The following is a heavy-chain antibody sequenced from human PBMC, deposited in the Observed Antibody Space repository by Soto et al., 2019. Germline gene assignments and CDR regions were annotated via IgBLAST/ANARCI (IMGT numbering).Heavy chain of an antibody. CDR3: ARDKFTVVTTNWFDP. CDR2: ISAYNGNT. CDR1: GYTFTSYG. J-gene: IGHJ5*02. Sequence: ASVKVSCKASGYTFTSYGISWVRQAPGQGLEWMGWISAYNGNTNYAQKLQGRVTMTTDTSTSTAYMELRSLRSDDTAVYYCARDKFTVVTTNWFDPWGQGTLVTVSS. D-gene: IGHD4-4*01. V-gene: IGHV1-18*01.